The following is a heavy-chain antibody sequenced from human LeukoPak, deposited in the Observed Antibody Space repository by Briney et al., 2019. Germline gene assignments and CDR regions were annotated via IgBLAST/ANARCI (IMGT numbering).Heavy chain of an antibody. D-gene: IGHD3-3*01. CDR2: ISSSSSYI. Sequence: GGSLRLSCAASGFTFDDYAMHWVRQAPGKGLEWVSSISSSSSYIYYADSVKGRFTISRDNAKNSLYLQMNSLRAEDTAVYYCARAGNYDFGFFDYWGQGTLVTVSS. J-gene: IGHJ4*02. CDR1: GFTFDDYA. CDR3: ARAGNYDFGFFDY. V-gene: IGHV3-21*01.